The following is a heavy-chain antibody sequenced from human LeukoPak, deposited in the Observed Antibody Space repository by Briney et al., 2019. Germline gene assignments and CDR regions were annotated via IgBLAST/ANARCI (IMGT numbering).Heavy chain of an antibody. D-gene: IGHD6-13*01. CDR2: IYTSGST. V-gene: IGHV4-4*07. Sequence: SETLSLTCTVSGGSISSYYWSWIRQPAGKGLEWIGRIYTSGSTNYNPSLKSRATMSVDTSKNQFSLKLSSVTAADTAVYYCARVRGIGHSSSWFDWFDPWGQGTLVTVFS. J-gene: IGHJ5*02. CDR3: ARVRGIGHSSSWFDWFDP. CDR1: GGSISSYY.